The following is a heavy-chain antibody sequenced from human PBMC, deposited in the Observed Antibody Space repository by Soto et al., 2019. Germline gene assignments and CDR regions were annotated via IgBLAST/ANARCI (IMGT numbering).Heavy chain of an antibody. CDR2: IYHSGST. J-gene: IGHJ4*02. V-gene: IGHV4-38-2*01. CDR3: PSNTTGALFDY. Sequence: SETLSLTCAVSCYSISSGYYWGRIRHPPGKGLEGIRIIYHSGSIYHSGSTHYNPSLKKRVTISVDTSKNQFSLRLTSVTAADTAVYYCPSNTTGALFDYWGQGALVTVSS. D-gene: IGHD1-1*01. CDR1: CYSISSGYY.